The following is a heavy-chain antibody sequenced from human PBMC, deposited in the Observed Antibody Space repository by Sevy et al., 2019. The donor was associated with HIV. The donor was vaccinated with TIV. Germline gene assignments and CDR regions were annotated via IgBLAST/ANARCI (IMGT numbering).Heavy chain of an antibody. V-gene: IGHV3-21*01. CDR3: ASTCSGGNCYYDD. Sequence: WSLRLSCAASGFTFSSYSMNWVRQAPGKGLEWVSSISSSSSYIYYADSVKGRFTISRDNAKNSLYLQMNSLRAEDTAVYYCASTCSGGNCYYDDWGQGTLVTVSS. CDR2: ISSSSSYI. J-gene: IGHJ4*02. CDR1: GFTFSSYS. D-gene: IGHD2-15*01.